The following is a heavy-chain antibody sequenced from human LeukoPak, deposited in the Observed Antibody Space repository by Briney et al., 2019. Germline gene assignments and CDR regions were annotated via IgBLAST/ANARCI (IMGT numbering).Heavy chain of an antibody. D-gene: IGHD5-18*01. V-gene: IGHV4-59*01. Sequence: SETLSLTCTVYGGSISSYYWSWIRQPPGKGMGWIGYNYYSGSTNYNPSLKSRVTISVDTSKNQFSLKLSSVTAADTAVYYCARSYSYGYYYYYYMDVWGKGTTVTVSS. CDR3: ARSYSYGYYYYYYMDV. J-gene: IGHJ6*03. CDR2: NYYSGST. CDR1: GGSISSYY.